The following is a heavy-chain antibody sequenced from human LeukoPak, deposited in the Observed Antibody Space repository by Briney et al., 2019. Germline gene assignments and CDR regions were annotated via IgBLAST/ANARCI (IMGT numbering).Heavy chain of an antibody. J-gene: IGHJ6*03. CDR2: IYSGGST. CDR1: GFSFGSYA. D-gene: IGHD3-22*01. CDR3: ARDYYDSSGRFYYYYMDV. V-gene: IGHV3-66*01. Sequence: GGSLRLSCATSGFSFGSYAMSWVRQAPGKGLEWVSVIYSGGSTYYADSVKGRFTISRDNSKNTLYLQMNSLRAEDTAVYYCARDYYDSSGRFYYYYMDVWGKGTTVTISS.